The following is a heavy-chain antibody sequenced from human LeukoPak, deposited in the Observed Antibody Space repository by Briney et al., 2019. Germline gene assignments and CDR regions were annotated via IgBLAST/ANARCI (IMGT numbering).Heavy chain of an antibody. Sequence: GASVKVSCKASGYTFTSYGISWVRQAPGQGLEWMGGIIPIFGTANYAQKFQGRITITTDESTSTAYMELSSLRSEDTAVYYCASRRWLSSNWFDPWGQGTLVTVSS. CDR3: ASRRWLSSNWFDP. D-gene: IGHD3-22*01. CDR1: GYTFTSYG. J-gene: IGHJ5*02. CDR2: IIPIFGTA. V-gene: IGHV1-69*05.